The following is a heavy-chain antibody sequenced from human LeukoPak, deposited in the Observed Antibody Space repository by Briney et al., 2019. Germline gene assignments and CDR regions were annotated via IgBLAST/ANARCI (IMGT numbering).Heavy chain of an antibody. Sequence: GGSLRLSCAASGFTFSSYGMSWVRQAPGKGLEWVSAISGSGGSTYYADSVKGRFTISRDNSKNTLYLQMNSLRAEDTAVYYCAKSWSVAGTGFDYWGQGTLVTVSS. CDR3: AKSWSVAGTGFDY. D-gene: IGHD6-19*01. V-gene: IGHV3-23*01. CDR2: ISGSGGST. J-gene: IGHJ4*02. CDR1: GFTFSSYG.